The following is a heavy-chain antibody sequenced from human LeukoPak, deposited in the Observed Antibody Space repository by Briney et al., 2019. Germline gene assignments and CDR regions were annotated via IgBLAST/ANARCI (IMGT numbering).Heavy chain of an antibody. J-gene: IGHJ4*02. CDR1: GFTVSTIH. CDR3: VSGTIFGVTITDC. D-gene: IGHD3-3*01. V-gene: IGHV3-53*01. Sequence: GGSLRPSCAASGFTVSTIHVSWVRQAPGKGLEWVSIIYTGGSAQYAESVKGRFTISRDSSRNTVYLQMNSLRAEDTAVYYCVSGTIFGVTITDCWGQGTLVTVSS. CDR2: IYTGGSA.